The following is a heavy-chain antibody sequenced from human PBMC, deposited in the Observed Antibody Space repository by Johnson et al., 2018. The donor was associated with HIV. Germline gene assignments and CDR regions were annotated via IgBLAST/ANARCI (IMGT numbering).Heavy chain of an antibody. J-gene: IGHJ3*02. CDR3: AKVGRIVVAIGNDAFDI. Sequence: QVQLVESGGGVVQPGRSLRLSCAASGFTFSSYAMHWVRQAPGQGLEWVAVISYDGKNKYYADSGKGRFTISRDNSRNTLYLQMNTLRTEDTALYYCAKVGRIVVAIGNDAFDIWGQGTMVTVSS. V-gene: IGHV3-30*04. CDR1: GFTFSSYA. D-gene: IGHD2-21*01. CDR2: ISYDGKNK.